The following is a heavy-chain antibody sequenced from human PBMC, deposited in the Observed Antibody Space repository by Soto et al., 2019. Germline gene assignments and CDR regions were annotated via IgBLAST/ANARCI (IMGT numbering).Heavy chain of an antibody. J-gene: IGHJ4*02. CDR3: AREMELLGGKDLGN. D-gene: IGHD1-7*01. V-gene: IGHV4-31*03. CDR2: IHYSGNT. CDR1: GDSVSTSGFY. Sequence: QVQLQESGPGLVKPSQTLSLSCTVSGDSVSTSGFYWNWIRQHPGKGLEWIGYIHYSGNTYYNPSLKSRVTISLDTSQNQFSLKLSSVTAADAAAYYCAREMELLGGKDLGNWGQGTLVIVSS.